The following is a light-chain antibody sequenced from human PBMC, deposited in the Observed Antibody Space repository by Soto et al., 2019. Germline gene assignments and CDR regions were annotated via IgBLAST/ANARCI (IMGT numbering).Light chain of an antibody. CDR3: SSYTSTSTLWV. Sequence: QSALTQPASVSGSPGQSITISCTGTSSDVGGYNYVSWYQQHPGTAPKLMIYEVSNRPSGVSNRFSGSKSGNTASLSISGLQAEDEADYYCSSYTSTSTLWVFGGGTKVTVL. V-gene: IGLV2-14*03. J-gene: IGLJ3*02. CDR1: SSDVGGYNY. CDR2: EVS.